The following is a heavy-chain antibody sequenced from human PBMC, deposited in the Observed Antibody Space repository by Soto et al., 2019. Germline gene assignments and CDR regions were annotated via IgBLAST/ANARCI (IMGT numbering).Heavy chain of an antibody. CDR1: GFTFSSYA. D-gene: IGHD6-6*01. CDR3: AKAIADRLSTFPDY. J-gene: IGHJ4*02. V-gene: IGHV3-23*01. Sequence: EVQLLESGGGLVQPGGSLRLSCAASGFTFSSYAMSWVRQAPGKGLEWVSAISGSGGSTYYADSVKGRFTISSDNSKNTIYLQMNSLRAEDTAVYYCAKAIADRLSTFPDYWGQGTLVTVSS. CDR2: ISGSGGST.